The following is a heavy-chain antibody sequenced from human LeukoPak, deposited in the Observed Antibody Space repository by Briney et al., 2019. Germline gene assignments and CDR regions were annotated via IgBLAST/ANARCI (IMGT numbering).Heavy chain of an antibody. Sequence: ASVKVSCKASGYTFTGFYIHWVRQAPGQGLEWMGRINPNSGGTNYAQKFQGRVTMTRDTSISTAYMELSRLSSDDTAIYYCAQRGYSGYYYGLDVWGQGTTVTVSS. V-gene: IGHV1-2*06. CDR3: AQRGYSGYYYGLDV. CDR1: GYTFTGFY. CDR2: INPNSGGT. D-gene: IGHD5-12*01. J-gene: IGHJ6*02.